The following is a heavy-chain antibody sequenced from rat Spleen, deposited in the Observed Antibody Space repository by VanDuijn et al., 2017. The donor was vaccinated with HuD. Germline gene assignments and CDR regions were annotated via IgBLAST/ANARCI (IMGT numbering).Heavy chain of an antibody. CDR2: ISTGGGST. CDR3: VRLFRYSALLAA. Sequence: EGQRGEAGGGGEQPGRARKAPGEAAGATGTNKDTDGARQAPTKGLEWIASISTGGGSTFYRDSVKGRFTISRDNAKNTHYLQMARLRSEDTATYYCVRLFRYSALLAAWGHGASVPVSS. J-gene: IGHJ4*01. CDR1: GATGTNKD. D-gene: IGHD1-1*01. V-gene: IGHV5S13*01.